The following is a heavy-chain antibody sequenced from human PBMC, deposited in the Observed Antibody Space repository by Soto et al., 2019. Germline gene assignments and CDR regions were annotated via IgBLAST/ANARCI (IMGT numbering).Heavy chain of an antibody. CDR1: GFTFSSYG. CDR3: AKEGHHYEILTGYRSYYGMDV. V-gene: IGHV3-30*18. D-gene: IGHD3-9*01. J-gene: IGHJ6*02. Sequence: QVQLVESGGGVVQPGRSLRLSCAASGFTFSSYGMHWVRQAPGKGLAWVAVISYDGSNKYYADSVKGRFTISRDNSKNTLYLQMNSLRAEDTAVYYCAKEGHHYEILTGYRSYYGMDVWGQGTTVTVSS. CDR2: ISYDGSNK.